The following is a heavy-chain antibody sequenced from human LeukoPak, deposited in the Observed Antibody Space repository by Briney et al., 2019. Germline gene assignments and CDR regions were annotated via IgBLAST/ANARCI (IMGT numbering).Heavy chain of an antibody. D-gene: IGHD3-22*01. Sequence: GGSLRLSCAASGFTFNSYGMHWVRQAPGKGLEWLSYISYSGTTIYYADSVKGRFTISRDNAKNSLYLQMNSLRVEDTAVYYCARSNNYDSSGWGYWGQGTLVTVSS. CDR1: GFTFNSYG. V-gene: IGHV3-48*04. CDR3: ARSNNYDSSGWGY. CDR2: ISYSGTTI. J-gene: IGHJ4*02.